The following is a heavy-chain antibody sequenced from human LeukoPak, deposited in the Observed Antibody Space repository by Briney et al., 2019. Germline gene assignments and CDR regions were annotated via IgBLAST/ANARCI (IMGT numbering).Heavy chain of an antibody. V-gene: IGHV3-74*01. CDR1: GFTFSNYW. J-gene: IGHJ4*02. D-gene: IGHD2-15*01. Sequence: GGSLRLSCAASGFTFSNYWRHWVRHALGRGLVWVSRIESDGSGTDYACSVKGRFSISRDNAKNTLYLQMNSLRSEDTAVYYCTRGYCSGDNCNITFDYWGLGTLVTVSS. CDR3: TRGYCSGDNCNITFDY. CDR2: IESDGSGT.